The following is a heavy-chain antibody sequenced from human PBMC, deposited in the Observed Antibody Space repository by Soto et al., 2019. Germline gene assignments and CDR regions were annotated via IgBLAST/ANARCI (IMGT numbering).Heavy chain of an antibody. D-gene: IGHD3-22*01. V-gene: IGHV1-69*06. CDR3: ASDSSGYYPYYFDY. CDR1: GGTFSSYA. CDR2: IIPIFGTA. J-gene: IGHJ4*02. Sequence: SVKVSCKASGGTFSSYAISWVRQAPGQGLEWMGGIIPIFGTANYAQKFQGRVTITADKSTSTAYMELSSLRSEDTAVYYCASDSSGYYPYYFDYWGQGTLVTVSS.